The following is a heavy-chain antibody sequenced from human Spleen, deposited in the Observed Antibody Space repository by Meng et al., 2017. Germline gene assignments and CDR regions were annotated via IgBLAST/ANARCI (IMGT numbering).Heavy chain of an antibody. V-gene: IGHV4-34*01. CDR2: INHSGST. CDR1: GGSFSDYY. CDR3: ARGPTTMAHDFDY. J-gene: IGHJ4*02. D-gene: IGHD4-11*01. Sequence: LPQWAAGLLKHSAPRSPTCVVSGGSFSDYYWSWIRQPPGKGLEWIGEINHSGSTNYNPSLESRATISVDTSQNNLSLKLSSVTAADSAVYYCARGPTTMAHDFDYWGQGTLVTVSS.